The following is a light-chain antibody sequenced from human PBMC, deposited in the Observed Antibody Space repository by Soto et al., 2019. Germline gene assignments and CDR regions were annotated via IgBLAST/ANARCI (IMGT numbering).Light chain of an antibody. V-gene: IGKV3-11*01. Sequence: EVVLTQSPATLSLSLGERATLSCRASQSIGRSLGWYQQRPGQAPSLLISDASNRATGIPARFSGSGSGTDLSLTMISLEPEDFEVYYCQHRYSWPLTFGGGTKVQIK. CDR3: QHRYSWPLT. CDR2: DAS. CDR1: QSIGRS. J-gene: IGKJ4*01.